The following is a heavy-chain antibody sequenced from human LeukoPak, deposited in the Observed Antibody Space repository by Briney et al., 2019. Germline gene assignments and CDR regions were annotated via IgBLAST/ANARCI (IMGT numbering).Heavy chain of an antibody. Sequence: SVKVSCKASGGTFSSHAISWVRQAPGQGLEWMGGIIPIFGTANYAQKFQGRVTITADESTSTAYMELSSLRSEDTAVYYCARDSGSQGWFDPWGQGTLVTVSS. CDR3: ARDSGSQGWFDP. CDR1: GGTFSSHA. J-gene: IGHJ5*02. CDR2: IIPIFGTA. V-gene: IGHV1-69*13.